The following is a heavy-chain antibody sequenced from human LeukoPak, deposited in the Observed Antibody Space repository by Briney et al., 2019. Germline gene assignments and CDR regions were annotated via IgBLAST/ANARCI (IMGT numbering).Heavy chain of an antibody. CDR1: GGSIRSSSYY. CDR3: ATIKRASGYDYPPFDY. J-gene: IGHJ4*02. CDR2: ILDSGSP. D-gene: IGHD5-12*01. Sequence: SETLSLTCTVSGGSIRSSSYYWGWIRQPPGKGLEWIGNILDSGSPFYNPSLKSRVTISVDTSRNQFSLNLTSVTAADTALYYCATIKRASGYDYPPFDYWGQGTLVTVSS. V-gene: IGHV4-39*07.